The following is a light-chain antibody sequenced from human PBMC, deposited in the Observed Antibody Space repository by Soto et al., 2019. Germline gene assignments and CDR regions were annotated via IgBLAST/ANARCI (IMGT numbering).Light chain of an antibody. CDR2: AAS. J-gene: IGKJ1*01. Sequence: DIQLTQSPSFLSASVGDRVTITCRASQGISSYLAWYQQKPGKAPKLLIYAASTLQSGVPSRFSGSGSGTEFTLTISSLQPEDFATYYCQQSDSTPHTFGHGTKVEIK. CDR1: QGISSY. V-gene: IGKV1-9*01. CDR3: QQSDSTPHT.